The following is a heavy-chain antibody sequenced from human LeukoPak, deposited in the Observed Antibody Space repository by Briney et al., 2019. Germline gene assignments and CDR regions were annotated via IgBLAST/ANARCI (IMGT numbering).Heavy chain of an antibody. J-gene: IGHJ4*02. Sequence: SGRSLRLSCAASGFSFSTYAMHWVRQAPGKGLEWVSVIYSGGSTYYADSVKGRFTISRDNSKNTLYLQMNSLRAEDTAVYYCARYSGYDSTFDYWGQGTLVTVSS. V-gene: IGHV3-53*01. CDR1: GFSFSTYA. CDR3: ARYSGYDSTFDY. CDR2: IYSGGST. D-gene: IGHD5-12*01.